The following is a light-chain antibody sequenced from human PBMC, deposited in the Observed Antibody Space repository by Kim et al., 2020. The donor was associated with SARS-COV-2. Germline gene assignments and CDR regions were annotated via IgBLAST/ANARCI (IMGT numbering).Light chain of an antibody. CDR2: GAS. Sequence: VYPGERAALPCRASQGVSSNLAWYQQKPGQAPILLIYGASPRASGIPARFSGSGSGTEFTFTIGSLQSEDFALYYCKQYDDAPVTFGGGTKVDIK. CDR1: QGVSSN. J-gene: IGKJ4*01. CDR3: KQYDDAPVT. V-gene: IGKV3-15*01.